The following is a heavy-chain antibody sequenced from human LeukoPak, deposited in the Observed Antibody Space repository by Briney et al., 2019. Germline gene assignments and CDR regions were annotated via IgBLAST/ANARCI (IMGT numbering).Heavy chain of an antibody. Sequence: SVKVPCKASGGTFSSYAISLVRQAPGQELEWMGGIIPIFGTANYAQEFQGRVTITADESTSTAYMELSSLRSEDTAVYYCARDWFDPWGQGTLVTVSS. J-gene: IGHJ5*02. CDR3: ARDWFDP. CDR1: GGTFSSYA. V-gene: IGHV1-69*13. CDR2: IIPIFGTA.